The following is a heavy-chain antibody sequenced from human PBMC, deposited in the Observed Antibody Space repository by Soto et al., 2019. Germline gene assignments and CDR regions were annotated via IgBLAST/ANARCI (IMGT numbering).Heavy chain of an antibody. Sequence: QVQLQESGPGLVKPSQTLSVTCTVSGGSISSGGYYWSWIRQHPGKGLEWIGYIFYCGSTYYNPSLTSRVAIPVDTSKNQFSLKLSSVTAADTSVSYCAIAPGYYFDYWGQSCLVTVS. CDR1: GGSISSGGYY. CDR2: IFYCGST. V-gene: IGHV4-31*03. J-gene: IGHJ4*02. CDR3: AIAPGYYFDY.